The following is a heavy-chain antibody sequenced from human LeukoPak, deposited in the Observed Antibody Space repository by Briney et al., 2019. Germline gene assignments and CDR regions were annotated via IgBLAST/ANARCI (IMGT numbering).Heavy chain of an antibody. CDR1: GFTFSDYY. V-gene: IGHV3-11*04. D-gene: IGHD6-13*01. Sequence: GGSLRLSCAASGFTFSDYYMSWIRQAPGKGLEWVAYITGSGDIRSYLDSVKGRFTISRDNAKKSLYLQMNSLRAEDTAVYYCVRAGGSSWADYWGQGTLVTVSS. CDR3: VRAGGSSWADY. J-gene: IGHJ4*02. CDR2: ITGSGDIR.